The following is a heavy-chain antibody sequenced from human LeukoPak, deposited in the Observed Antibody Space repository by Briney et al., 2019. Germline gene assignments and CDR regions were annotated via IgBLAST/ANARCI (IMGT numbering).Heavy chain of an antibody. V-gene: IGHV3-30-3*01. CDR2: ISYDGSNK. J-gene: IGHJ4*02. D-gene: IGHD6-13*01. Sequence: GGSLRLSCAASGFTFDYYAMHWVRQAPGKGLEWVAVISYDGSNKYYADSVEGRFTISRDNSKNTLYLQMNSLRAEDTAVYYCARDRDSSSLFDYWGQGTLVTVSS. CDR1: GFTFDYYA. CDR3: ARDRDSSSLFDY.